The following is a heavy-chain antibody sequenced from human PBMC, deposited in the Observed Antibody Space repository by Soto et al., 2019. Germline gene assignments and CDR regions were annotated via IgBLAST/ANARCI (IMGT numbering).Heavy chain of an antibody. V-gene: IGHV3-23*01. CDR2: ISGSGGST. D-gene: IGHD3-10*01. CDR3: ANAATRGTYYYYGMDV. Sequence: PGGSLRLSCAASGLTFSSYAMSWVRQAPGKGLEWVSAISGSGGSTYYADSVKGRFTISRDNSKNTLYLQMNSLRAEDTAVYYCANAATRGTYYYYGMDVWGQGTKVTVSS. CDR1: GLTFSSYA. J-gene: IGHJ6*02.